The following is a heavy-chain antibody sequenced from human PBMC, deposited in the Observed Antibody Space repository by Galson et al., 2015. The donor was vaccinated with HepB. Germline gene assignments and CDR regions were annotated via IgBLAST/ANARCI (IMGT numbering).Heavy chain of an antibody. D-gene: IGHD6-19*01. Sequence: SLRLSCAASGFPFSDYGLHWVRQAPGKGLEWVALISYDGNDKYYADSVKGQFTISRDNSRDTVYLQMNSLRAEDTAVYYCVKDFRRKAVAITFDYWGQGTLVTVSS. V-gene: IGHV3-30*18. CDR1: GFPFSDYG. J-gene: IGHJ4*02. CDR2: ISYDGNDK. CDR3: VKDFRRKAVAITFDY.